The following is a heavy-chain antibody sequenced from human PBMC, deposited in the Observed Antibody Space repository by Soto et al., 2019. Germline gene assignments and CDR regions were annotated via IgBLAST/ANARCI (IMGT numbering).Heavy chain of an antibody. CDR2: TYHSGST. J-gene: IGHJ4*02. CDR3: ADVNTAMATYYFDY. D-gene: IGHD5-18*01. Sequence: SETLSLTCAVSGGSISSGGYSWSWIRQPPGKGLEWIGYTYHSGSTYYNPSLKSRVTISVDTSKNQFSLKLSSVTAADTAVYYCADVNTAMATYYFDYWGQGTLVTVSS. CDR1: GGSISSGGYS. V-gene: IGHV4-30-2*01.